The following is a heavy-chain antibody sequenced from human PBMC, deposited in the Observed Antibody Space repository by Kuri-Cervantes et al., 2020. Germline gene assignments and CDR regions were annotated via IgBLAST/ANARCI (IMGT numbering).Heavy chain of an antibody. J-gene: IGHJ5*02. V-gene: IGHV4-4*07. Sequence: GSLRLSCTVSGGPISSYYWSWIRQPAGKGLEWIGRIYTSGSTNYNPSLKSRVTMSVDTSKNQFSLKLSSVTAADTAVYYCARDWGYYDSSGYYYGTTDNWFDPWGQGTLVTVSS. D-gene: IGHD3-22*01. CDR1: GGPISSYY. CDR3: ARDWGYYDSSGYYYGTTDNWFDP. CDR2: IYTSGST.